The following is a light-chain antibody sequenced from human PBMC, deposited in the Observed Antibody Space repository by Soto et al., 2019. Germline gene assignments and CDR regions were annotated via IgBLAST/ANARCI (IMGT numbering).Light chain of an antibody. Sequence: EIVLTQSPATLSLSPGGRATLSCRASQSFSSYLAWYQQKPGQAPRLLIYDASKRATGIPARFCGRGSGTAFSPTTSSLEPAEFAVYYCRQRSNWPPAITFGQGTRLEIK. CDR1: QSFSSY. V-gene: IGKV3-11*01. CDR3: RQRSNWPPAIT. CDR2: DAS. J-gene: IGKJ5*01.